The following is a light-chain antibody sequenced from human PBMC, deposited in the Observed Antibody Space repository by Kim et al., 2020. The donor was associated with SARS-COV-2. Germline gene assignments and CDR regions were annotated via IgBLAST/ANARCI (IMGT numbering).Light chain of an antibody. Sequence: YELTQPPSVSVSPGQTASITCSGDKLGDKYACWYQQKPGQSPVLVIYQDSKRPSGIPERFSGSNSGNTATLTISGTQAMDEADYCCQAWDSSTVVFGGGTQLTVL. J-gene: IGLJ2*01. V-gene: IGLV3-1*01. CDR3: QAWDSSTVV. CDR1: KLGDKY. CDR2: QDS.